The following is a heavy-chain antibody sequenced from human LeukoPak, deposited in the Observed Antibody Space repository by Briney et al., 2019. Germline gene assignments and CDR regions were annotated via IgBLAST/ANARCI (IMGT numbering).Heavy chain of an antibody. D-gene: IGHD6-6*01. V-gene: IGHV3-30*02. J-gene: IGHJ4*02. CDR2: IRYDGINK. CDR1: GFNFNSYG. Sequence: GGSLRVSCEASGFNFNSYGMHWVRQAPGKGLEWVALIRYDGINKYYGDSVKGRFTISRDSSKNTLYLEMNSLRPEDTAVYYCAKDYIVSSSPIYYFDYWGQGTLVTVSS. CDR3: AKDYIVSSSPIYYFDY.